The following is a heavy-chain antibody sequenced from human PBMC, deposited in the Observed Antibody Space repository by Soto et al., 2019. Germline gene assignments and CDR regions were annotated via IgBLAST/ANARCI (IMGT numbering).Heavy chain of an antibody. D-gene: IGHD3-22*01. Sequence: AGGSLRLSCAASGFTFSSYGMHWVRQAPGKGLEWVAVISYDGSNKYYADSVKGRFTISRDNSKNTLYLQMNSLRAEDTAVYYCAKLPPYYYDSSGYSNDYWGQGTLVTVSS. CDR2: ISYDGSNK. CDR3: AKLPPYYYDSSGYSNDY. V-gene: IGHV3-30*18. J-gene: IGHJ4*02. CDR1: GFTFSSYG.